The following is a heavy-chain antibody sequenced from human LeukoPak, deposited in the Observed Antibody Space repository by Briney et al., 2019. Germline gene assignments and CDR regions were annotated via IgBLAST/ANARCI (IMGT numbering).Heavy chain of an antibody. CDR3: ARDDILTGYYLFDY. V-gene: IGHV3-21*01. Sequence: GGSLRLSCAASGFTFSSYEMNWVRQAPGKGLEWVSSISSSSSYIYYADSVKGRFTISRDNAKNSLYLQMNSLRAEDTAVYYCARDDILTGYYLFDYWGQGTLVTVSS. CDR2: ISSSSSYI. D-gene: IGHD3-9*01. J-gene: IGHJ4*02. CDR1: GFTFSSYE.